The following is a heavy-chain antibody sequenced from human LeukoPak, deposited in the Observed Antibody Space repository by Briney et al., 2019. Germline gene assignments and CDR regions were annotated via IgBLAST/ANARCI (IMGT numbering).Heavy chain of an antibody. V-gene: IGHV4-34*01. D-gene: IGHD1-1*01. J-gene: IGHJ4*02. CDR3: ARQTGTDDY. Sequence: SETLSLTCAVYGGSFSGYYWSWIRQPPGKGLEWIGEINHSGGTNYNPSLKSRVTISVDTSKNQFSLKLSSVTAADTAVYYCARQTGTDDYWGQGTLVTVSS. CDR1: GGSFSGYY. CDR2: INHSGGT.